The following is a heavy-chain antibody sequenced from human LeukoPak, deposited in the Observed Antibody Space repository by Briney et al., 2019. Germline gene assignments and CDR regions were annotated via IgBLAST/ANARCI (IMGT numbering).Heavy chain of an antibody. CDR3: ARGDEVLWFGELTRGFDP. D-gene: IGHD3-10*01. Sequence: ASVNVSCKASGYTFTSYDINWVRQATGQGLEWMGWMNPNGGNTGYAQKFQGRVTMTRNTSISTAYMELSSLRSEDTAVYYCARGDEVLWFGELTRGFDPWGQGTLVTVSS. V-gene: IGHV1-8*01. J-gene: IGHJ5*02. CDR2: MNPNGGNT. CDR1: GYTFTSYD.